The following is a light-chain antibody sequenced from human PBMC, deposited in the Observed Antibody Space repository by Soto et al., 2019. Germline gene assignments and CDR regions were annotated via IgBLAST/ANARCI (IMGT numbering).Light chain of an antibody. J-gene: IGLJ2*01. CDR2: DVN. V-gene: IGLV2-11*01. Sequence: QSALTQPRSVSGSPGQSVTISCTGTSSDIGTYDYVSWYQQHPGKAPQLMIYDVNTRPSGVPDRFSGSKSGNTASLTISGLQAEDEADYYCSSYAGRYVVFGGGTKLTVL. CDR3: SSYAGRYVV. CDR1: SSDIGTYDY.